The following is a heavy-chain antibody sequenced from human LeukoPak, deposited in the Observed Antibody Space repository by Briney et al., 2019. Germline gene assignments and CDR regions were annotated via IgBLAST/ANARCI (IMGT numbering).Heavy chain of an antibody. D-gene: IGHD4-17*01. J-gene: IGHJ6*04. CDR1: GFTFSSYS. CDR2: ISSSSSYI. V-gene: IGHV3-21*04. CDR3: AKGDYGDPRDYYYYGMDV. Sequence: GGSLRLSCAASGFTFSSYSMNWVRQAPGKGLEWVSSISSSSSYIYYADSVKGRFTISRDNAKNSLYLQMNSLRAEDTAVYYCAKGDYGDPRDYYYYGMDVWGKGTTVTVSS.